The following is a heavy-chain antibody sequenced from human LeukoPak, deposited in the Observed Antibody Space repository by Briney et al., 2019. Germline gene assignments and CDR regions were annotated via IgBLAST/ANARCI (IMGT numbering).Heavy chain of an antibody. D-gene: IGHD2-2*01. V-gene: IGHV4-59*01. Sequence: SETLSLTCTVSSGSISSYYWSWIRQPPGKGLEWIGYIYYSGSTNYNPSLKSRVTISVDTSKNQFSLKLSSVTAADTAVYYCAGGSGTFDPWGQGTLVTVSS. J-gene: IGHJ5*02. CDR2: IYYSGST. CDR3: AGGSGTFDP. CDR1: SGSISSYY.